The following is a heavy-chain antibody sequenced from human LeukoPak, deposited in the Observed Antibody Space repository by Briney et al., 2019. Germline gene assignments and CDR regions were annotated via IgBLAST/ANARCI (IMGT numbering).Heavy chain of an antibody. J-gene: IGHJ5*02. D-gene: IGHD2-21*02. Sequence: GGSLRLSCAASGFSFSSYAMSWVRQAPGKGLEWVSGISGNGGSTYYADSVKGRFTISRDNSKSTLYLQMNSLRVEDTALYYCAKGDGINHYHWFDPWGQGTQVTVSS. V-gene: IGHV3-23*01. CDR2: ISGNGGST. CDR1: GFSFSSYA. CDR3: AKGDGINHYHWFDP.